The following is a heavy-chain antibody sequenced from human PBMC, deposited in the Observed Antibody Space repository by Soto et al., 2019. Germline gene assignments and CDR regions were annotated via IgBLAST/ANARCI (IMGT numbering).Heavy chain of an antibody. CDR2: ISGSGGST. D-gene: IGHD4-17*01. CDR1: GFTFSSYA. J-gene: IGHJ6*02. V-gene: IGHV3-23*01. CDR3: AKVPRGDYGMDV. Sequence: GGSLRFSCAASGFTFSSYAMSWVRQAPGKGLEWVSAISGSGGSTYYADSVKGRFTISRDNSKNTLYLQMNSLRAEDTAVYYCAKVPRGDYGMDVWGQGTTVTVSS.